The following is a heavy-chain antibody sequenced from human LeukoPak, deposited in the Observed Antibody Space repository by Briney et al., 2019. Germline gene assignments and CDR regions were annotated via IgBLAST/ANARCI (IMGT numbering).Heavy chain of an antibody. D-gene: IGHD3-22*01. J-gene: IGHJ4*02. CDR1: GFTFSSYV. CDR2: ISGSGVST. CDR3: AKDRTYYYGDSGYLWGGNHFDI. V-gene: IGHV3-23*01. Sequence: GGSLRLSCAASGFTFSSYVMSWVRQAPGKGLEWVSTISGSGVSTNYADSVKGRFTISRDNSKNTLYVQMNSLRVEDTAVYYCAKDRTYYYGDSGYLWGGNHFDIWGQGTLVTVSS.